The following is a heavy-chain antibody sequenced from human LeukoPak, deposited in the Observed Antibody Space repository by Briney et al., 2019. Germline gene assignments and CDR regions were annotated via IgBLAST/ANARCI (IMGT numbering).Heavy chain of an antibody. J-gene: IGHJ4*02. V-gene: IGHV4-39*01. Sequence: KTSETLSLTCTVSGVSISSNNYYWGWIRQPPGKGLEWIGSIYYGGYTYYNPSLKSRVTISVDTSKNQFSLKLSSVTAADTAVYYCARHQERPRGYSSGWSRPFDYWGQGTLVTVSS. D-gene: IGHD6-19*01. CDR3: ARHQERPRGYSSGWSRPFDY. CDR2: IYYGGYT. CDR1: GVSISSNNYY.